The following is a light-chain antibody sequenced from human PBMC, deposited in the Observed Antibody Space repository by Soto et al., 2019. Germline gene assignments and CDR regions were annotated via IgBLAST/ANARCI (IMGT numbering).Light chain of an antibody. Sequence: QSVLTQPPSVSGAPGQRVTISCTGSSSNIGAGYDVHWYQQLPGTAPKLLIYGNSNRPSGVPDRFSDSKSGTSASLAITGLQAEDEADYYCAAWDDSLNGYVFGTGTKLTVL. CDR3: AAWDDSLNGYV. J-gene: IGLJ1*01. V-gene: IGLV1-40*01. CDR1: SSNIGAGYD. CDR2: GNS.